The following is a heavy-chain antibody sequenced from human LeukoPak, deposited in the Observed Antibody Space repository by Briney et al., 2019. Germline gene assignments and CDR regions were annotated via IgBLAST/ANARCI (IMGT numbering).Heavy chain of an antibody. J-gene: IGHJ6*02. D-gene: IGHD3-10*01. CDR1: GFTFSSYS. V-gene: IGHV3-21*01. CDR2: ISSSSSYI. CDR3: AREGLGELKKYYYGIDV. Sequence: PGGSLRLSCAASGFTFSSYSMNWVRQAPGKGLEWVSSISSSSSYIYYADSVKGRFTISRDNAKNSLYLQMNSLRAEDTAVYYCAREGLGELKKYYYGIDVWGQGTTVTVSS.